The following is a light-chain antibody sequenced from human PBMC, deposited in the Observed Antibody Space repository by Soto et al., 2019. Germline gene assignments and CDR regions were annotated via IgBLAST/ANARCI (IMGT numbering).Light chain of an antibody. CDR2: DAS. Sequence: DIQMTQSPSTLSASVGDRVTITCRASQSISSWLAWYQQKPGKAPKLLIYDASSLESGVPSRFSGSGSGTEFTLTISSMQPDDFATYYCQQYNSYSTSTLGQGTKVEIK. J-gene: IGKJ1*01. V-gene: IGKV1-5*01. CDR1: QSISSW. CDR3: QQYNSYSTST.